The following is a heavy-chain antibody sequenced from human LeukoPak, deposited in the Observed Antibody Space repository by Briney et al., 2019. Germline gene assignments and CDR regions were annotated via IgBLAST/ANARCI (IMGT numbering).Heavy chain of an antibody. CDR2: ISYDGSNK. CDR3: AKIKHRLRSYLDY. D-gene: IGHD3-16*01. J-gene: IGHJ4*02. V-gene: IGHV3-30*18. Sequence: GRSLRLSCAASGFTFSSYGMHWVRQAPGKGLEWVAVISYDGSNKYYADSVKGRFTISRDNSKNTLYLQMNSLRAEDTAVYYCAKIKHRLRSYLDYWGRGTLVTVSS. CDR1: GFTFSSYG.